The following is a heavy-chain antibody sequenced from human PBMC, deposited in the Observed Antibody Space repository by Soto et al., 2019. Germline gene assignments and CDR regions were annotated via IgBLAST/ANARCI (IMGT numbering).Heavy chain of an antibody. Sequence: SGPTLVNPTQTLTLTCTFSGFSLSTSGMSVSRIRQPPGKAQEWLAHIDWDDGKYYSTSLKTRLTISKDTSKNQVVLTMTNMDPVDTATYYCARMRSTVSYGMDVWGQGTTVTV. CDR3: ARMRSTVSYGMDV. CDR2: IDWDDGK. CDR1: GFSLSTSGMS. V-gene: IGHV2-70*01. J-gene: IGHJ6*02. D-gene: IGHD4-17*01.